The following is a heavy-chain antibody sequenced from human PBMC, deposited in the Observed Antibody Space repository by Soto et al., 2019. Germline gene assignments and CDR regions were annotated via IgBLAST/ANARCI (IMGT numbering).Heavy chain of an antibody. Sequence: QVQLVQSGAEVKKPGASVTLSCKTSGYTFSNYGINWVRQAPGQGLGWMGWSSGYNGNTNYAQTVQARVTMATETSTGTVSMELRSLKSDDTAIYYCSRFIMVGGWVDPNYYHGMGFWGQGTTVTVSS. V-gene: IGHV1-18*01. CDR2: SSGYNGNT. CDR1: GYTFSNYG. J-gene: IGHJ6*02. D-gene: IGHD6-19*01. CDR3: SRFIMVGGWVDPNYYHGMGF.